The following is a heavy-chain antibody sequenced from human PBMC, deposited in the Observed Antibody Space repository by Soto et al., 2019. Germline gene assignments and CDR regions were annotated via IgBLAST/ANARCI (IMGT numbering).Heavy chain of an antibody. CDR2: IYYSGST. Sequence: PSETLSLTCTVSGGSISSGDYYWSWIRQPPGKGLEWIGYIYYSGSTYYNPSLKSRVTISVDTSKNQFSLKLSSVTAADTAVYYCARASMSSSWFVLDPWGQGTLVTVSS. CDR1: GGSISSGDYY. CDR3: ARASMSSSWFVLDP. D-gene: IGHD6-13*01. J-gene: IGHJ5*02. V-gene: IGHV4-30-4*01.